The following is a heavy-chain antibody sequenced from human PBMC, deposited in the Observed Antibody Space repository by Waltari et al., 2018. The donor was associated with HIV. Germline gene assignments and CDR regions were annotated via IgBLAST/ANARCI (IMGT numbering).Heavy chain of an antibody. J-gene: IGHJ4*01. CDR2: INPKSGNT. CDR3: ARGLLDGNYGRVYFDF. Sequence: QVQLVQSGAEVEKPGAAGKVSGEDSGYSFRSYDINGRRQATGPGLEWMGWINPKSGNTDFAAKFQGRITMTRDTSIDTAYMELNNLRSEDTAVYYCARGLLDGNYGRVYFDFWGRGTLVTVSS. D-gene: IGHD1-7*01. CDR1: GYSFRSYD. V-gene: IGHV1-8*01.